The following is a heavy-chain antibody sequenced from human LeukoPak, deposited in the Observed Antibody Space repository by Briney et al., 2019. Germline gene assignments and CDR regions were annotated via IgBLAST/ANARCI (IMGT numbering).Heavy chain of an antibody. V-gene: IGHV1-2*02. Sequence: ASVKVSCKASGYTFTGYYMHWVRQAPGQGLEWMGWINPNSGGTNYAQKFQGRVTMTTDTSTSTAYMELRSLRSDDTAVYYCAREIRIAVAGEQVDYWGQGTLVTVSS. CDR2: INPNSGGT. J-gene: IGHJ4*02. CDR1: GYTFTGYY. D-gene: IGHD6-19*01. CDR3: AREIRIAVAGEQVDY.